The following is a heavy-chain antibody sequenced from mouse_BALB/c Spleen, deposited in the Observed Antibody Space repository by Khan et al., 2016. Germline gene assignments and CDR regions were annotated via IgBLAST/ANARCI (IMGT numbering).Heavy chain of an antibody. CDR3: NANDGSSSAY. CDR1: GFNIKDYY. J-gene: IGHJ2*01. CDR2: IDPENGDT. V-gene: IGHV14-4*02. D-gene: IGHD1-1*01. Sequence: VQLKQSGAELVRSGASVKLSCTASGFNIKDYYMHWVKQRPEQGLEWIGWIDPENGDTEYAPKFQGKATMTADTSSNTAYLQLSSLTSEDTAVYYCNANDGSSSAYWGQGTTLTVSS.